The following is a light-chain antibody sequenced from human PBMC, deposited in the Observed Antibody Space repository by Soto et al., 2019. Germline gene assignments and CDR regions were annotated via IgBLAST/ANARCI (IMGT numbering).Light chain of an antibody. J-gene: IGKJ2*01. CDR1: QSISSW. CDR3: QQYNSYLPYT. CDR2: KAS. V-gene: IGKV1-5*03. Sequence: DIQMTQSPSTLSASVGDRVTITCRASQSISSWLAWYQQKPGKAPKLLIYKASSLESGVPSRFSGSGSGTEITLTISSLQPDDFATYYCQQYNSYLPYTFGQGTKLEIK.